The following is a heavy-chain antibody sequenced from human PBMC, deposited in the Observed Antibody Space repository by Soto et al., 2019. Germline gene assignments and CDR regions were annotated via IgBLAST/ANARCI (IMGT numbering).Heavy chain of an antibody. CDR1: GGSFRGYY. V-gene: IGHV4-34*01. D-gene: IGHD6-13*01. CDR3: ARGRQWYSVSWYWFDP. Sequence: QVQLQQWGAGLLKPSETLSLTCAVYGGSFRGYYWNWIRQPPGKGLGWIGEINHSGSTNSNPSLKGRVALSVDTCKNQFSLSLSSVAAADTAVYYCARGRQWYSVSWYWFDPWGQGNLVTVSS. J-gene: IGHJ5*02. CDR2: INHSGST.